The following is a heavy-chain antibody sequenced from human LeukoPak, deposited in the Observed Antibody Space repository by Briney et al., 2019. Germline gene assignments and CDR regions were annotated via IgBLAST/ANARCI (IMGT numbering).Heavy chain of an antibody. CDR3: AKAYGTNGYFQLPIDF. CDR2: ISYDGSNK. CDR1: GFTFSSYA. D-gene: IGHD2-8*01. J-gene: IGHJ4*02. Sequence: GGSLRLSCAASGFTFSSYAMHWVRQAPGKGLEWVAVISYDGSNKYYADSVRGRFTISRDNSKNTLYLQMNSLRAEDTAIYYCAKAYGTNGYFQLPIDFWGRGTLVTVSS. V-gene: IGHV3-30*04.